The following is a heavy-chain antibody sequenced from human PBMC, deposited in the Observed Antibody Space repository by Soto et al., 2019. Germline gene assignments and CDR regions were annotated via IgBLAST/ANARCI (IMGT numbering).Heavy chain of an antibody. CDR2: LYWDDDK. CDR1: GFSFSTSGVA. CDR3: AHADTRLTADAFDI. Sequence: QITLKESGPTLVKPTQTLTLTCTFSGFSFSTSGVAVGWIRQPPGKALEWLALLYWDDDKRYSPSLKSRLPIPKDTSKHQVVLTMTNMDPVDTATYYCAHADTRLTADAFDIWGQGTMVTVSS. J-gene: IGHJ3*02. V-gene: IGHV2-5*02. D-gene: IGHD5-18*01.